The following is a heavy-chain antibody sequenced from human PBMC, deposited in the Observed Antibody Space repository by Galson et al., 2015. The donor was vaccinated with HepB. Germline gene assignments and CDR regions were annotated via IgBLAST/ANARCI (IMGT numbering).Heavy chain of an antibody. V-gene: IGHV1-69*06. CDR1: GGTFSSYA. CDR3: ARVRGLCSSTSCYSVPTNWFDP. Sequence: SVKVSCKASGGTFSSYAISWVRQAPGQGLEWMGGIIPIFGTANYAQKFQGRVTITADKSTSTAYMELSSLRSEDTAVYYCARVRGLCSSTSCYSVPTNWFDPWGQGTLVTVSS. D-gene: IGHD2-2*01. J-gene: IGHJ5*02. CDR2: IIPIFGTA.